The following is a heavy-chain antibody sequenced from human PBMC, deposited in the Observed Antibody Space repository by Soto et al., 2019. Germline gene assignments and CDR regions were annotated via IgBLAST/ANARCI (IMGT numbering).Heavy chain of an antibody. J-gene: IGHJ5*02. Sequence: SETLSLTCTVSGGSIRNGDYYWAWIRQPPGKGLEWLGSVHYSGNTYYNPSLKSRLTISVDKSKNQFSLNLSSVTAADTAVYYCARQDRVVAEGRWFDPWGQGTLVTVSS. CDR2: VHYSGNT. V-gene: IGHV4-39*07. CDR3: ARQDRVVAEGRWFDP. CDR1: GGSIRNGDYY. D-gene: IGHD2-15*01.